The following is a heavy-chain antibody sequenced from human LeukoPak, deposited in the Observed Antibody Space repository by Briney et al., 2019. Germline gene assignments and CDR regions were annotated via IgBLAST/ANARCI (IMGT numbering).Heavy chain of an antibody. V-gene: IGHV3-7*01. CDR1: GFTFSTYW. Sequence: GGSLRLSCAASGFTFSTYWMSWVRQAPGKGLEWVANINQDGGIKYYVGSVKGRFTISRDNAKSSLYVQMNSLRAEDTALYYCTRDSQGSGSYSTDYWGQGTLVTVSS. CDR3: TRDSQGSGSYSTDY. J-gene: IGHJ4*02. D-gene: IGHD3-10*01. CDR2: INQDGGIK.